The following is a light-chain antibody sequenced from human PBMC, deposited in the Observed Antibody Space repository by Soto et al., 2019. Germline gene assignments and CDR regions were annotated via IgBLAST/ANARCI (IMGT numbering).Light chain of an antibody. Sequence: QPVLAQPPSVSGTPGQRVTISCSGSSSNIGSNTVSWFQQLPGTAPKLLIYSHIQRPSGVPDRFSGSKSGTSASLAINGLQSEDDADYYCAAWDDSLTGYVFGTGTQLTVL. CDR3: AAWDDSLTGYV. J-gene: IGLJ1*01. CDR1: SSNIGSNT. V-gene: IGLV1-44*01. CDR2: SHI.